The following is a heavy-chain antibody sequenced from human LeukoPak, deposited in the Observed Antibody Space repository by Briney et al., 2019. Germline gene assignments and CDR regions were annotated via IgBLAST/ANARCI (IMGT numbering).Heavy chain of an antibody. V-gene: IGHV3-43*02. J-gene: IGHJ2*01. D-gene: IGHD2-2*01. CDR2: ISGDGGGT. CDR3: AKGPGYCTSSSCYSTWYFDL. CDR1: GFTFDDYA. Sequence: GGSLRLSCAASGFTFDDYAMHWVRRAPGKGLEWVSLISGDGGGTYYADSLKGRFTISRDNSDNSLYLQMNSLRAEDTALYYCAKGPGYCTSSSCYSTWYFDLWGRGTLVTVSS.